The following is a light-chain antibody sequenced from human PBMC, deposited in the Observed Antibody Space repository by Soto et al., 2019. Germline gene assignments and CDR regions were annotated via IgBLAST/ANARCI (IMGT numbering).Light chain of an antibody. V-gene: IGKV3-20*01. Sequence: PSLSCEASQSVSSNYLAWYQQKPGQTPKVLIYRASTRATGIPDRFSGSGSGTDFTLTISRLEAEDFAVYYCQQYGSSPLTFGGGTKVDIK. CDR2: RAS. CDR3: QQYGSSPLT. J-gene: IGKJ4*01. CDR1: QSVSSNY.